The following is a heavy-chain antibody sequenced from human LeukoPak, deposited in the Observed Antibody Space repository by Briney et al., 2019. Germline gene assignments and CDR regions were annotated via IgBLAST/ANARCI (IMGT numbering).Heavy chain of an antibody. CDR1: GGSFSGYY. J-gene: IGHJ4*02. Sequence: SETLSLTCAVYGGSFSGYYWSWIRQPPGKGLEWIGEINHSGSTNYNPSLKSRVTISVDTSKNQFSLKLSSVTAADTGVYYCARVLVQGNGYSGYDEPFDYWGQGTLVTVSS. V-gene: IGHV4-34*01. CDR2: INHSGST. D-gene: IGHD5-12*01. CDR3: ARVLVQGNGYSGYDEPFDY.